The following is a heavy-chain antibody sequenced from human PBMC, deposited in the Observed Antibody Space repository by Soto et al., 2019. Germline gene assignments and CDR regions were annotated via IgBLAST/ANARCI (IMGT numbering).Heavy chain of an antibody. D-gene: IGHD2-2*01. Sequence: PSETLSLTCTVSGGSISSYYWSWIRQPPGKGLEWIGYIYYSGSTNYNPSLKSRVTISVDTSKNQFSLKLSSVTAADTAVYYCARQFCSSTSCYDYYYYYMDVWGKGTTVTVS. V-gene: IGHV4-59*01. CDR2: IYYSGST. CDR3: ARQFCSSTSCYDYYYYYMDV. CDR1: GGSISSYY. J-gene: IGHJ6*03.